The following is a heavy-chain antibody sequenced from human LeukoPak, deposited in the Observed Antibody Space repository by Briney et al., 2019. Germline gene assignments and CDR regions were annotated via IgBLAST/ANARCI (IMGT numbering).Heavy chain of an antibody. CDR3: ARNFGVVIRYYYYYMDV. J-gene: IGHJ6*03. Sequence: ASVKVSCKXSGYTFTSYGISWVRQAPGQGLEWMGRISAYNGNTNYAQKLQCRVTMTTDTSTSTAYMELRSLRSDDTAVYYCARNFGVVIRYYYYYMDVWGKGTTVTVSS. V-gene: IGHV1-18*01. D-gene: IGHD3-3*01. CDR2: ISAYNGNT. CDR1: GYTFTSYG.